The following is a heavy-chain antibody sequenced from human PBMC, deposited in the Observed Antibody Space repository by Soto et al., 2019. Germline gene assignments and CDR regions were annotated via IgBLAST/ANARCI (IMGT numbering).Heavy chain of an antibody. J-gene: IGHJ4*02. Sequence: ASVKVSCKASGYTFTSYVVSWVRQAPGQGPEWMGWINVQNGDTDYAQRFQGRVTMTTAASTSTTYMELRSLTSDDTAVYYCARGIAAPGNIYDRVGSNYFDYWGQGTRVTVSS. CDR1: GYTFTSYV. CDR3: ARGIAAPGNIYDRVGSNYFDY. V-gene: IGHV1-18*01. D-gene: IGHD3-22*01. CDR2: INVQNGDT.